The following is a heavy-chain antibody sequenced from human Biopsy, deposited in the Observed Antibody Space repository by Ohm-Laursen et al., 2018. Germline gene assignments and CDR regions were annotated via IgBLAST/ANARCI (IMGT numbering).Heavy chain of an antibody. J-gene: IGHJ4*02. CDR2: VITVFGTT. CDR3: ARYASYSGNYGLFDY. CDR1: GGAFTTYA. V-gene: IGHV1-69*15. D-gene: IGHD1-26*01. Sequence: GSSVKVSCKSSGGAFTTYAIGWVRQAPGQGLEWMGKVITVFGTTDYAQNFQGSLTLTADESTITVYMDLTGLRSDDTGIYYCARYASYSGNYGLFDYWGQGTLVTVSS.